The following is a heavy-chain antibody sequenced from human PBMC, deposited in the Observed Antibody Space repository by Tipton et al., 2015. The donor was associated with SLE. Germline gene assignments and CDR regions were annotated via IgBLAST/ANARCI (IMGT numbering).Heavy chain of an antibody. D-gene: IGHD3-10*01. J-gene: IGHJ4*02. CDR2: IRFDGTKT. Sequence: SLRLSCATSGFTFSAYGLHWVRQAPGKGLQWVTFIRFDGTKTYYTDSVKGRFTISKDSSKNTVFLQMNGLRPDDTAMYYCAREGGSGTQAWYFDYWGQGVLVTVSS. CDR1: GFTFSAYG. V-gene: IGHV3-30*02. CDR3: AREGGSGTQAWYFDY.